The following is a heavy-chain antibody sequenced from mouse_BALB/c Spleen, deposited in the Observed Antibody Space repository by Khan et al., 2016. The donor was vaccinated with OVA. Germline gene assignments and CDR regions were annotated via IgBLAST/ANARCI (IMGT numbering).Heavy chain of an antibody. V-gene: IGHV2-6-4*01. CDR3: ARTYYRYDGYYAMDY. J-gene: IGHJ4*01. Sequence: QVQLKQSGPGLVAPSQSLSITCTVSGFSLSRYNVHWVRQPPGKGLEWLGMIWGGGSTDYNSVLKSRLSISKDNSKSQVFSKMNSLQTDDTAMYYCARTYYRYDGYYAMDYWGQGTSVTVSS. CDR2: IWGGGST. CDR1: GFSLSRYN. D-gene: IGHD2-14*01.